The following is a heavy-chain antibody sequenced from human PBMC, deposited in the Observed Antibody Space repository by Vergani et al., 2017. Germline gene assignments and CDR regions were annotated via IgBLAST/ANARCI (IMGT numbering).Heavy chain of an antibody. Sequence: QVQLQESGPGLVKPSETLSLTCTVSGGSISSYYWSWIRQPPGKGLEWIGYIYYSGSTTYNPSLKSRVTISVDTSKNQFSLKLSSVTAADTAVYYCARDATTGGFDIWGQGTMVTVSS. CDR2: IYYSGST. J-gene: IGHJ3*02. CDR1: GGSISSYY. CDR3: ARDATTGGFDI. V-gene: IGHV4-59*01. D-gene: IGHD5-12*01.